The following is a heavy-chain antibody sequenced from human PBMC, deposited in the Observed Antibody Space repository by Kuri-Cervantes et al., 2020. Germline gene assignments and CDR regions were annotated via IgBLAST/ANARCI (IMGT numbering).Heavy chain of an antibody. CDR3: ARDRFQSRPPYYYGMDV. Sequence: GESLKISCTASRFTFSSYSMNWVRQAPGKGLEWVSSISSSSSYIYYADSVKGRFTISGDNAKNSLYLQMNSLRAEDTAVYYCARDRFQSRPPYYYGMDVWGQGTTVTVSS. CDR1: RFTFSSYS. J-gene: IGHJ6*02. V-gene: IGHV3-21*01. CDR2: ISSSSSYI. D-gene: IGHD3-16*01.